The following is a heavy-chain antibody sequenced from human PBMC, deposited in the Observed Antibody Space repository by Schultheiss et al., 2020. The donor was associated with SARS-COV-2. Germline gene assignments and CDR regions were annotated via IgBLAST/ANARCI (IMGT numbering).Heavy chain of an antibody. CDR3: ARDLSYSSGWSYFDY. J-gene: IGHJ4*02. CDR1: GFTFSSYG. D-gene: IGHD6-19*01. V-gene: IGHV3-30*03. CDR2: ISYDGSNK. Sequence: GESLKISCAASGFTFSSYGMHWVRQAPGKGLEWVAVISYDGSNKYYADSVRGRFTISRDNAENTLYLQMNSLRSEDTAVYYCARDLSYSSGWSYFDYWGQGTLVTVSS.